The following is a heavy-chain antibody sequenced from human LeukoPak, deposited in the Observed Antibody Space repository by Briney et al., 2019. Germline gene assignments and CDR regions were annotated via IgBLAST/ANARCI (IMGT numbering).Heavy chain of an antibody. D-gene: IGHD3-22*01. J-gene: IGHJ6*02. CDR1: GFTFSSYW. CDR3: ARGFYYYDSSGYSYGMDV. Sequence: GGSLRLSCAASGFTFSSYWMHWVRQAPGKGLVWVSRISNNGSSTSYADSVKGRFTISRDNAKNTLYLQLNSLRAEDTAVYFCARGFYYYDSSGYSYGMDVWGQGTMVTVSS. V-gene: IGHV3-74*01. CDR2: ISNNGSST.